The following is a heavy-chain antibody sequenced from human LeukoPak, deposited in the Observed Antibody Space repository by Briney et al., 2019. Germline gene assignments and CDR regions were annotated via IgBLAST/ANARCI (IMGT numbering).Heavy chain of an antibody. CDR2: INIGGTNT. J-gene: IGHJ5*02. CDR3: ATDGAGFDT. V-gene: IGHV3-11*01. CDR1: GFTFNDYY. Sequence: GGSLRLSCAASGFTFNDYYMSWIRQAPGKGREWLSYINIGGTNTHYADSVKVRFTISRDNAKKSLYLEMNSLRAEDTDVYYCATDGAGFDTWGQGTLVTVSS.